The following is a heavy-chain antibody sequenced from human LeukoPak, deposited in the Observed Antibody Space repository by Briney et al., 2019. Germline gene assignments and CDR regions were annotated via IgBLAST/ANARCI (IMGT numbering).Heavy chain of an antibody. CDR3: AVTWNADRTFAP. V-gene: IGHV4-61*02. Sequence: SETLSLTCTVSGGSISSGSCYWSWIRQPAGKGLEWIGRIYTSGSTNYNPSLKSRVTISVDTSKNQFSLKLSSVTAADTAVYYCAVTWNADRTFAPWGQGILVTVS. J-gene: IGHJ5*02. D-gene: IGHD1-1*01. CDR1: GGSISSGSCY. CDR2: IYTSGST.